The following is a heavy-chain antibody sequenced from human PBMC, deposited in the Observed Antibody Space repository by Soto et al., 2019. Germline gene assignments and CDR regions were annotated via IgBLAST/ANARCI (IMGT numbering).Heavy chain of an antibody. V-gene: IGHV1-69*06. CDR2: IIPIIDTT. CDR1: GGNFNNYA. D-gene: IGHD3-22*01. Sequence: QVQLVQSGAEVKKPGSSVKVSCKASGGNFNNYAISWVRQAPAQGLQWMGGIIPIIDTTHYAQKLQGRVTIRADRGRTTVYMELTGLTSDDSANYFCAREPSDRDAVSIWGQSKVVTVSS. CDR3: AREPSDRDAVSI. J-gene: IGHJ3*02.